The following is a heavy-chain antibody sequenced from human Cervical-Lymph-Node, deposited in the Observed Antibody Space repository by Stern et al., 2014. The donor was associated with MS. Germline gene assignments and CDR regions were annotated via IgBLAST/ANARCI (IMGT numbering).Heavy chain of an antibody. J-gene: IGHJ4*02. CDR1: GITLRSYW. Sequence: VQLVESGGGLVQPGGSLRLSCAASGITLRSYWMHWVRQAPGKGLVWVSRINMDGSSTSNADSVKGRFTISRDTAKNPLYLQMNSLRAEDTAAYYCARSVGSSSDYFDYWGQETLVTVSS. V-gene: IGHV3-74*02. CDR3: ARSVGSSSDYFDY. CDR2: INMDGSST. D-gene: IGHD6-6*01.